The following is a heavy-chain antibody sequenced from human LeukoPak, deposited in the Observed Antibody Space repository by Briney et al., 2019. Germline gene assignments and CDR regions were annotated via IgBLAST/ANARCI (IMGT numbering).Heavy chain of an antibody. J-gene: IGHJ5*02. CDR2: IKQDGSEK. V-gene: IGHV3-7*01. CDR3: ARVQGGRITMVRGAFDP. Sequence: GGSLRLSCAASGFTFDDYAMHWVRQAPGKGLEWVANIKQDGSEKYYVDSVKGRFTISRDNAKNSLYLQMNSLRAEDTAVYYCARVQGGRITMVRGAFDPWGQGTLVTVSS. D-gene: IGHD3-10*01. CDR1: GFTFDDYA.